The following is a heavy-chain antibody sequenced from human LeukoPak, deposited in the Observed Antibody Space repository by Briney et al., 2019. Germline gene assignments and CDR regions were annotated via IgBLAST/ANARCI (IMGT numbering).Heavy chain of an antibody. V-gene: IGHV1-69*05. J-gene: IGHJ4*02. Sequence: GSSVKVSRKASGGTFSSYAISWVRQAPGQGLEWMGRIIPIFGTANYARKFQGRVTITTDESTSTAYMELSGLRSEDTAVYYCVRDQVVAGTVPDYWGQGTLVTVSS. CDR1: GGTFSSYA. CDR3: VRDQVVAGTVPDY. D-gene: IGHD6-19*01. CDR2: IIPIFGTA.